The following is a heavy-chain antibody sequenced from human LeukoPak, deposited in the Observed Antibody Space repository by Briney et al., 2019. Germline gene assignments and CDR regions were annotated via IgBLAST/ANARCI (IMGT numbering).Heavy chain of an antibody. J-gene: IGHJ4*02. CDR3: ARRYGL. D-gene: IGHD3-16*01. V-gene: IGHV4-39*01. Sequence: SETLSLTCTVSGGSIRSSYYYWGWIRQPPGKGLEWIGSIYDSGSTYYNPSLKSRVTISVDTSKNQFSLKLNSVTAADTAVYYCARRYGLWGQGTLVTVSS. CDR1: GGSIRSSYYY. CDR2: IYDSGST.